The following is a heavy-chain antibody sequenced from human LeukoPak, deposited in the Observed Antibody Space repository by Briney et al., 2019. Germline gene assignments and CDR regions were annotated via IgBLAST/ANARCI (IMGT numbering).Heavy chain of an antibody. CDR1: GGSISNYY. CDR2: IYYSGST. J-gene: IGHJ6*02. CDR3: ARDRSPEGYYDSSHWDYYHGMDV. V-gene: IGHV4-59*01. D-gene: IGHD3-22*01. Sequence: SETLSLTCTVSGGSISNYYWSWIRQPPGKGLEWLGYIYYSGSTNYNPSLKSRVTISVDTSKNQFSLNLSSVTAADTAMYYCARDRSPEGYYDSSHWDYYHGMDVWGQGTTVTVSS.